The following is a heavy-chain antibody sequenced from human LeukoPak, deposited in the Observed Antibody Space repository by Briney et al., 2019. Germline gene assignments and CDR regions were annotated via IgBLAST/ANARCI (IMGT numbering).Heavy chain of an antibody. D-gene: IGHD6-13*01. J-gene: IGHJ4*02. V-gene: IGHV3-53*01. Sequence: GGSLRLSCAASGFTVSSNYMSWVRQAPGKGLEWVSVIYSGGSTYYADSVKGRFTISRDNSKNTLYLQMNSLRAEDTAVYYRARVHPGGIAAAAIYFDYWGQGTLVTVSS. CDR1: GFTVSSNY. CDR3: ARVHPGGIAAAAIYFDY. CDR2: IYSGGST.